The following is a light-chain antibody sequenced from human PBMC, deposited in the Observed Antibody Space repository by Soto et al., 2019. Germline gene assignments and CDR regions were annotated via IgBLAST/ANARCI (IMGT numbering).Light chain of an antibody. Sequence: EIVLTQSPGTLSLSPGERATLSCRAIESISSKSLAWYQQKPGQAPRLLIYGTFNRATGIPDRFSGSGSGTDFTLTISRLEPEDFAVYFCQQYGSSPYNFGQGTKVDIK. V-gene: IGKV3-20*01. CDR3: QQYGSSPYN. CDR1: ESISSKS. CDR2: GTF. J-gene: IGKJ2*01.